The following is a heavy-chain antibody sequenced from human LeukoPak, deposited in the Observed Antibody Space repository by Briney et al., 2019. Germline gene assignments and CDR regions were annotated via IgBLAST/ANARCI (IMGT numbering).Heavy chain of an antibody. CDR1: GGSISSSSYY. CDR3: ARDSYYYGSGSYYYYYGMDV. CDR2: IYYSGST. Sequence: SETLSLTCTVSGGSISSSSYYWGWIRQPPGKGLEWIGSIYYSGSTYYNSSLKSRVTISVDTSKNQFSLKLSSVTAADTAVYYCARDSYYYGSGSYYYYYGMDVWGQGTTVTVSS. J-gene: IGHJ6*02. D-gene: IGHD3-10*01. V-gene: IGHV4-39*02.